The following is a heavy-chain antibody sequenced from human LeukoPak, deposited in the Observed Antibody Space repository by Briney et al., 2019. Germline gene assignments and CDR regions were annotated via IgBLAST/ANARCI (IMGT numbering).Heavy chain of an antibody. CDR2: IYTRGTT. Sequence: SQTLSLTCTVSGGSIRSGSYYWSWIRQPAGKGLEWIGHIYTRGTTNYNPSVKSRVTVSLDTSKNQVSLKLSSVTAADTAIYYCARVYTVMGATTVDHYHYYMDVWGKGTTVTVSS. D-gene: IGHD5-18*01. J-gene: IGHJ6*03. CDR1: GGSIRSGSYY. V-gene: IGHV4-61*09. CDR3: ARVYTVMGATTVDHYHYYMDV.